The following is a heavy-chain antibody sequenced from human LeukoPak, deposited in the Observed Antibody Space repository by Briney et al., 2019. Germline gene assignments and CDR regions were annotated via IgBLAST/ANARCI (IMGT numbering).Heavy chain of an antibody. V-gene: IGHV4-59*01. CDR1: GGSISSYY. J-gene: IGHJ4*02. D-gene: IGHD3-10*01. Sequence: SETLSLTCTVSGGSISSYYWSWIRQPPGKGLEWIGYIYYSGSTNYNPSLKSRVTISVDTSKNQFSLKLSSVTAADTAVYYCARGASVVRGVNFDYWGQGTLVTVSS. CDR2: IYYSGST. CDR3: ARGASVVRGVNFDY.